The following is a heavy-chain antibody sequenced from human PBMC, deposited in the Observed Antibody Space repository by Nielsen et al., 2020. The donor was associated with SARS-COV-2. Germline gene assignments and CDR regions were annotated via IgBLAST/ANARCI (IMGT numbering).Heavy chain of an antibody. J-gene: IGHJ6*03. CDR2: IKSKTDGGTT. Sequence: GESLKISCAASGFTFSNAWMSWVRQAPGKGLEWVGRIKSKTDGGTTDYAAPVKGRFTISRDDSKNTLYLQMNSLKTEDTAVYYCTTGLRFLEWSAYYMDVWGKGTTVTVSS. V-gene: IGHV3-15*01. CDR1: GFTFSNAW. D-gene: IGHD3-3*01. CDR3: TTGLRFLEWSAYYMDV.